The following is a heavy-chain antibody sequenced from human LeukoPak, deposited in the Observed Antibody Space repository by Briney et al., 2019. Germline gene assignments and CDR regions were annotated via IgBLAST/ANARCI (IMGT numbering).Heavy chain of an antibody. V-gene: IGHV3-33*06. CDR3: AKDSNPAGYYYMDV. D-gene: IGHD1-14*01. J-gene: IGHJ6*03. Sequence: GGSLRLSCAASGFTFSTYGMYWVRQAPGKGLDWVAVIWYDGSNKYYADSVKGRFTISRDNSKNTLYLQMNSLRAEDTAVYYCAKDSNPAGYYYMDVWGQGTLVTVSS. CDR2: IWYDGSNK. CDR1: GFTFSTYG.